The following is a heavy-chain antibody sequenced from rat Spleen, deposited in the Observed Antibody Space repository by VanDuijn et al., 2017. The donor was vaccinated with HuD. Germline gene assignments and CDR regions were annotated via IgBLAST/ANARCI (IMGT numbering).Heavy chain of an antibody. D-gene: IGHD1-5*01. J-gene: IGHJ4*01. CDR3: TRSRYNYYVMDA. V-gene: IGHV2-6*01. Sequence: QVQLKESGPGLVQPSQTLSLTCTVSGFSLTSYTVSWVRQPPGKGLEWIAAISSGGSTYYNSALKSRLSINRDTSKSQVFLKMNSLQIEDTGIYYCTRSRYNYYVMDAWGQGASVTVSS. CDR2: ISSGGST. CDR1: GFSLTSYT.